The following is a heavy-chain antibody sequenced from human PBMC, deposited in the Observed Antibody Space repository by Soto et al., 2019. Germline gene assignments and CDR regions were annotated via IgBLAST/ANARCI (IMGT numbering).Heavy chain of an antibody. CDR3: AARNQIYCLGY. J-gene: IGHJ4*02. CDR1: GGSFSGYY. V-gene: IGHV4-34*01. Sequence: PSETLSLTCTVSGGSFSGYYWSWIRQPPGKGLEWIGEINHSGSTNYNPSLKSRVTISVDTSKNQFSLKLSSVTAADTAVYYCAARNQIYCLGYWGQGTLVTVSS. D-gene: IGHD3-9*01. CDR2: INHSGST.